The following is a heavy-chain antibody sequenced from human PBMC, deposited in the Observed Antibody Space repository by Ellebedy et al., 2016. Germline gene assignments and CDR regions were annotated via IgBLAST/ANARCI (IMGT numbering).Heavy chain of an antibody. Sequence: PETLSLTCTVSADSLTNNYNYWGWVRQPPGKGLEWIGSIHHDGRTYYNPSLKSRGTFSVAASKNQYSLTLWAVTAADTTVYYCATSLAYLAEDLYWGQGILVTVSS. CDR3: ATSLAYLAEDLY. V-gene: IGHV4-39*01. J-gene: IGHJ4*02. D-gene: IGHD3-3*02. CDR2: IHHDGRT. CDR1: ADSLTNNYNY.